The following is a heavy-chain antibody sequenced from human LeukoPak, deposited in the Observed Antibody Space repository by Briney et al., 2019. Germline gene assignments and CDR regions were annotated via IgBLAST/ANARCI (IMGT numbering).Heavy chain of an antibody. CDR2: IIPIFGTA. V-gene: IGHV1-69*05. Sequence: SVKVSXKASGGTFSSYAISWVRQAPGQGLEWMGRIIPIFGTANYAQKFQGRVTITTDESTSTAYMELSSLRSEDTAVYYCARDRYSGSLYFDYWGQGTLVTVSS. CDR3: ARDRYSGSLYFDY. CDR1: GGTFSSYA. J-gene: IGHJ4*02. D-gene: IGHD1-26*01.